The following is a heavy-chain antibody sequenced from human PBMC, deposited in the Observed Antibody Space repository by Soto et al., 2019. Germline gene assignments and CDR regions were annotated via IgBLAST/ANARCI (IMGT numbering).Heavy chain of an antibody. D-gene: IGHD3-22*01. CDR2: IIPIFGTA. J-gene: IGHJ4*02. CDR3: ARTHYYYDSSGSEYYFDY. V-gene: IGHV1-69*06. CDR1: GGTFSSYA. Sequence: SVKVSCKASGGTFSSYAISWVRQAPGQGLEWMGGIIPIFGTANYAQKFQGRVTITADKSTSTAYMELSSLRSEDTAVYYCARTHYYYDSSGSEYYFDYWGQGTLVTVS.